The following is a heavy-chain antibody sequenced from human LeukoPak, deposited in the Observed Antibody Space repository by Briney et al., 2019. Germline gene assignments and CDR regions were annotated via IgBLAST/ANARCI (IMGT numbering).Heavy chain of an antibody. CDR3: ARAPEWGKANYYYYMDV. Sequence: ASVKVSCKASGYTFTSYDINWVRQATGQGLEWMGWMNPNSGNTGYAQNFQGRVTMTRNTSISTAYMELSSLRSEGTAVYYCARAPEWGKANYYYYMDVWGKGTTVTVSS. J-gene: IGHJ6*03. CDR2: MNPNSGNT. D-gene: IGHD1-26*01. V-gene: IGHV1-8*01. CDR1: GYTFTSYD.